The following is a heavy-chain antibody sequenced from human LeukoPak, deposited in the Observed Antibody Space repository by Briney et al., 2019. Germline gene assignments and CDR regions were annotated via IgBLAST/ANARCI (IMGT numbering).Heavy chain of an antibody. CDR2: INHSGST. Sequence: NPSETLSLTCAVYGGSFSGYYLSWIRQPPGKGLEWIGEINHSGSTNYNPSLKSRVTISVDTSKNQFSLKLSSVTAAVTAVYYCARRFYYYYYMDVWGKGTTVTVSS. D-gene: IGHD3-3*01. V-gene: IGHV4-34*01. CDR1: GGSFSGYY. CDR3: ARRFYYYYYMDV. J-gene: IGHJ6*03.